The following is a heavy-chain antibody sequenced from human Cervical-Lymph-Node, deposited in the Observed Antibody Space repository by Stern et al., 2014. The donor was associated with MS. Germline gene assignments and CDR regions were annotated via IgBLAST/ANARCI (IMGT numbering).Heavy chain of an antibody. CDR2: ISPGLDSV. D-gene: IGHD6-19*01. V-gene: IGHV1-69*01. CDR3: ARDGFDSGSALAF. J-gene: IGHJ4*02. Sequence: QVQLLESGAEVKKPGASVKVSCKASGGIFISSTITWVRQVPGQGLEWMGDISPGLDSVDYAQEFQGRFTLPADDSTNTVYMELTSLQSGDTAMYYCARDGFDSGSALAFWGQGTLVTVSS. CDR1: GGIFISST.